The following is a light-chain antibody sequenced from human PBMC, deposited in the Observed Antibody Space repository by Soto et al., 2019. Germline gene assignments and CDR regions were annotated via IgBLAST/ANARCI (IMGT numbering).Light chain of an antibody. V-gene: IGKV3-15*01. CDR3: QQYNNWPPWT. J-gene: IGKJ1*01. Sequence: EIVMTQSPATLSVSPGEGATLFCRASQSVDIHLAWYQQKPGQAPRLLIYAASTRATGIPHRFSGGESGTEFPLTISSLQSEDFAVYYCQQYNNWPPWTFGQGTKVEIK. CDR1: QSVDIH. CDR2: AAS.